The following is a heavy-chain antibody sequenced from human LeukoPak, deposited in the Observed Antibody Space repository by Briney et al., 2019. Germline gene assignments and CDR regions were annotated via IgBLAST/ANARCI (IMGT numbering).Heavy chain of an antibody. J-gene: IGHJ4*02. CDR1: GGSFSGYF. CDR2: INHSGST. CDR3: ARGPTTDYDVLTGYYYFDY. V-gene: IGHV4-34*01. D-gene: IGHD3-9*01. Sequence: SETLSLTCAVSGGSFSGYFWTWIRQPPRQGLEWIGEINHSGSTNYNPSLKSRVTISLDTSKSQFSLKLSSVTAADTAVYFCARGPTTDYDVLTGYYYFDYWGQGTLVTVSS.